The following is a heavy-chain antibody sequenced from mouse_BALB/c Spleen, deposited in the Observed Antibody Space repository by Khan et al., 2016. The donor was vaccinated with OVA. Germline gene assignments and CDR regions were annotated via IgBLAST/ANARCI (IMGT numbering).Heavy chain of an antibody. CDR3: ASRPSFSYALDY. CDR2: INTYTGEP. J-gene: IGHJ4*01. V-gene: IGHV9-3-1*01. CDR1: GYTFTNYG. Sequence: QIQLVQSGPELKKPAETVTISCTVSGYTFTNYGMNWVKQSPGKALKWMGWINTYTGEPTYADDFKRRFAISLETSANHVFLQINNLKNEDTATYLWASRPSFSYALDYWGQGTSVTVSS.